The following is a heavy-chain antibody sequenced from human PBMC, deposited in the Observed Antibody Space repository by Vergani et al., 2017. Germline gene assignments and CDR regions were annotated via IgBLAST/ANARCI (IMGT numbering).Heavy chain of an antibody. CDR1: GFSFGSYG. Sequence: QVQLVESGGNVVQSGTSLRLSCAASGFSFGSYGMHWVRQSPGKGLEWVAVISNDGGNKYYADSVKGRFTISRDNAKNSLYLQMNSLRAEDTAVYYCARDWVYYYGSGSYYYDAFDIWGQGTMVTVSS. J-gene: IGHJ3*02. CDR3: ARDWVYYYGSGSYYYDAFDI. CDR2: ISNDGGNK. D-gene: IGHD3-10*01. V-gene: IGHV3-30*03.